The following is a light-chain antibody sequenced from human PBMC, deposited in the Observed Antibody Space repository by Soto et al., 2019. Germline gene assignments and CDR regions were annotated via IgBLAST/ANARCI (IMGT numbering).Light chain of an antibody. V-gene: IGLV6-57*01. J-gene: IGLJ2*01. CDR1: SGNIASNF. Sequence: NFMLTQPHSVSESPGKTVTISCTRSSGNIASNFVQWFQQRPGSSPTTVIYEDKQRPSEVPDRFSGSIDSSSNSASLTISRLYSDDEAYYSSQSYGGTIQVFGSGTKLTVL. CDR2: EDK. CDR3: QSYGGTIQV.